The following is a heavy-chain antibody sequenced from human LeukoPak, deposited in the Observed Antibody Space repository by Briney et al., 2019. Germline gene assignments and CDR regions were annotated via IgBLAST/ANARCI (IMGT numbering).Heavy chain of an antibody. CDR2: LYYSGRT. CDR1: GRSISSSRYY. J-gene: IGHJ6*03. V-gene: IGHV4-39*07. CDR3: ARDSYDFWSGPIYYYYMDV. Sequence: SETLSLTCTVSGRSISSSRYYWGWIPQPPGKGLEWIGSLYYSGRTYYNPSLKSRVTISVDTSKNQFSLKLSSVTAADTAVYYCARDSYDFWSGPIYYYYMDVWGKGTTVTVSS. D-gene: IGHD3-3*01.